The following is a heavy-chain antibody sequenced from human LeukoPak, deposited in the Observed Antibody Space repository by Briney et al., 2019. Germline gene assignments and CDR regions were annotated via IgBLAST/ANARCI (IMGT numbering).Heavy chain of an antibody. CDR2: INHSGST. V-gene: IGHV4-34*01. CDR3: ARAGRITVFGVDPKRWFDP. J-gene: IGHJ5*02. Sequence: SETLSLTCAVYGGSFSGYYWSWIRKPPGKGLEWIGEINHSGSTNYNPSLKSRVTISVDTSKNQFSLKLSSVTAADTAVYYCARAGRITVFGVDPKRWFDPWGQGTLVTVSS. D-gene: IGHD3-3*01. CDR1: GGSFSGYY.